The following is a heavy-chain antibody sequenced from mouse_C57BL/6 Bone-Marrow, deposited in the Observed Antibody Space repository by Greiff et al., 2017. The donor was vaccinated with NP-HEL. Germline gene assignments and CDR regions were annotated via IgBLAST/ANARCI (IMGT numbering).Heavy chain of an antibody. V-gene: IGHV5-4*01. D-gene: IGHD2-4*01. Sequence: EVQLQQSGGGLVKPGGSLKLSCAASGFTFSSYAMSWVRQTPEKRLEWVATISDGGSYTYYPDNVKGRFTISRDNAKNNLYLQMSHLKSEDTAMYYCARGGRLRRSMDYWGQGTSVTVSS. CDR3: ARGGRLRRSMDY. CDR1: GFTFSSYA. J-gene: IGHJ4*01. CDR2: ISDGGSYT.